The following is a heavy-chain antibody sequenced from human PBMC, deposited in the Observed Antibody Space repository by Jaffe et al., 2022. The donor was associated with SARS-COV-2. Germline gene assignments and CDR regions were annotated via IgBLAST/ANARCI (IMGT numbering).Heavy chain of an antibody. D-gene: IGHD5-18*01. CDR3: AKDLGYSYGWMGTTWYYGMDV. Sequence: EVQLLESGGGLVQPGGSLRLSCAASGFTFSSYAMSWVRQAPGKGLEWVSAISGSGGSTYYADSVKGRFTISRDNSKNTLYLQMNSLRAEDTAVYYCAKDLGYSYGWMGTTWYYGMDVWGQGTTVTVSS. CDR1: GFTFSSYA. CDR2: ISGSGGST. V-gene: IGHV3-23*01. J-gene: IGHJ6*02.